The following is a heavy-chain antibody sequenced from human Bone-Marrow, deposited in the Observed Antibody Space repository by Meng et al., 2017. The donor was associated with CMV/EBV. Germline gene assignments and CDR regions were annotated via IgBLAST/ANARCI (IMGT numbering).Heavy chain of an antibody. V-gene: IGHV3-30-3*01. D-gene: IGHD3-3*01. J-gene: IGHJ6*02. Sequence: GGSLRLSCAASGFTFSSYAMHWVRQAPGKGLEWVAVISYDGSNKYYADSVKGRFTISRDNSKNTLYLQMNSLRAEDTAVYYCARERRITIFGVVSYYYYGMDVWGQGTTVTFSS. CDR1: GFTFSSYA. CDR2: ISYDGSNK. CDR3: ARERRITIFGVVSYYYYGMDV.